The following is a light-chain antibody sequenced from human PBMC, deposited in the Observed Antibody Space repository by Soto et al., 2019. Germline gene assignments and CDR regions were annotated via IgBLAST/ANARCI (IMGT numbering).Light chain of an antibody. J-gene: IGKJ5*01. CDR3: QQYYSTPIT. Sequence: DIVMPQSPDSLAVSLGARATINCKSSHRFLYSSNNKNYLAWYQQKPGQPPKLLIYWASTRESGVPDRFSGSGSGTDFTLTISSLQAEDVAVYYCQQYYSTPITFGQGTRLEIK. V-gene: IGKV4-1*01. CDR2: WAS. CDR1: HRFLYSSNNKNY.